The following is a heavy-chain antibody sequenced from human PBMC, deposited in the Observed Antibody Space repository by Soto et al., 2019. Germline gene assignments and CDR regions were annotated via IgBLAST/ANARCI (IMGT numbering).Heavy chain of an antibody. D-gene: IGHD2-21*01. J-gene: IGHJ6*02. CDR3: AKGAYCGGDCYYHGMDV. V-gene: IGHV3-23*01. Sequence: GASLRLSCAASGFTFSSYAMRWVRHAPEKGLEWVSAISGSGGSTDYADSVKGRVTISTDKAKNTLYLQMNSLRAEDTAVYYCAKGAYCGGDCYYHGMDVWGQGTTVTVSS. CDR1: GFTFSSYA. CDR2: ISGSGGST.